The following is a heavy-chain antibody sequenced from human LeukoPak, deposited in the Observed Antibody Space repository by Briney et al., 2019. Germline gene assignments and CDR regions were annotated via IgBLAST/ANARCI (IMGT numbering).Heavy chain of an antibody. D-gene: IGHD7-27*01. Sequence: SETLSLTCTVSGYSISSGYYWGWIRQPPGKGLEWIGSIYHSGSTYYNPSLKSRVTISVEQSKNQFSLKLSSVTAADTAVYYCARELGTYFDYWGQGPLVTVSS. CDR2: IYHSGST. CDR1: GYSISSGYY. V-gene: IGHV4-38-2*02. CDR3: ARELGTYFDY. J-gene: IGHJ4*02.